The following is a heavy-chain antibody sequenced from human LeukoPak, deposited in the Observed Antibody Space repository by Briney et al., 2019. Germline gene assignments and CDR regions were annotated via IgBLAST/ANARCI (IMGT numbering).Heavy chain of an antibody. CDR3: ARDTLFLPYYYYGMDV. V-gene: IGHV3-66*01. D-gene: IGHD2-21*01. CDR1: GFTVSSNY. J-gene: IGHJ6*02. CDR2: IYSGGST. Sequence: GGSLRLSCAASGFTVSSNYMSWVRQAPGKGLEWVSVIYSGGSTYYADSVKGRFTISRDNSKNTLYLQMNSLRAEDTAVYYCARDTLFLPYYYYGMDVWGQGTTVTVSS.